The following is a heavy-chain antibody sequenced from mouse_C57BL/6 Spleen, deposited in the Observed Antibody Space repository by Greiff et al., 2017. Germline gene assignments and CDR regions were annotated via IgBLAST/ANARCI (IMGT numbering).Heavy chain of an antibody. CDR3: ADYDYDEGFAY. J-gene: IGHJ3*01. V-gene: IGHV1-42*01. CDR1: GYSFTGYY. D-gene: IGHD2-4*01. CDR2: INPSTGGT. Sequence: VQLQQSGPELVKPGASVKISCKASGYSFTGYYMNWVKQSPEKSLEWIGEINPSTGGTPYNQKFKAKATLTVDKSSSTAYMQLKSLTSEESAVYYCADYDYDEGFAYWGQGTLVTVSA.